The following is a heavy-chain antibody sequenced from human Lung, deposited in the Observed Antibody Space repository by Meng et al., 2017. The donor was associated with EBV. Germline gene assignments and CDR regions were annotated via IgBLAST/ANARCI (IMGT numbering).Heavy chain of an antibody. CDR3: ARVGYYYDRSGPYAAAFDN. J-gene: IGHJ4*02. V-gene: IGHV4-4*02. CDR2: IYHSGTT. CDR1: GGSISRSNW. Sequence: QVQLQESGPGLAKPSGILSLTCTVSGGSISRSNWWSWVRQSPQKGLEWIGEIYHSGTTNYNPSLKSRVTILVDKSKTQFSLKLSSVTAADTAVYYCARVGYYYDRSGPYAAAFDNWGQGTLVTVSS. D-gene: IGHD3-22*01.